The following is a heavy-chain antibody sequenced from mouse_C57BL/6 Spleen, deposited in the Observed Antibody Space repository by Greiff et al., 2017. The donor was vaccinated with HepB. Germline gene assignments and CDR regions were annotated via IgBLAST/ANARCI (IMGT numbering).Heavy chain of an antibody. J-gene: IGHJ2*01. CDR2: IRNKANGYTT. CDR3: ARSPHYYGNRHFDY. Sequence: EVMLVESGGGLVQPGGSLSLSCAASGFTFTDYYMSWVRQPPGKALEWLGFIRNKANGYTTEYSASVKGRFTISRDNSQSILYLQMNALRAEDSATYYCARSPHYYGNRHFDYWGQGTTLTVSS. D-gene: IGHD1-1*01. V-gene: IGHV7-3*01. CDR1: GFTFTDYY.